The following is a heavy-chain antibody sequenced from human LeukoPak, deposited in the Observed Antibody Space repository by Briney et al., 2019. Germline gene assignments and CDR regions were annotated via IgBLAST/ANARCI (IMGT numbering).Heavy chain of an antibody. J-gene: IGHJ4*02. CDR3: ARGKDYDILTGYYYFDY. Sequence: PSETLSLTCTVSGGSISSYYWSWIRQPPGKGLEWIGYIYYSGSTNYNPSLKGRVTISVDTSKNQFSLKLSSVTAADTAVYYCARGKDYDILTGYYYFDYWGQGTLVTVSS. V-gene: IGHV4-59*01. CDR1: GGSISSYY. D-gene: IGHD3-9*01. CDR2: IYYSGST.